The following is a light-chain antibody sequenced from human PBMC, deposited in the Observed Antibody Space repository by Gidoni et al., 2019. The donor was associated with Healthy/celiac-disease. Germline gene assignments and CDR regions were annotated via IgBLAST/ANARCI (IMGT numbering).Light chain of an antibody. Sequence: QSALTQPASVSGSPGHSITISCTGTSSDVGGYNYVSWYQQHPGKAPKLMIYEVSNRPSWVSTRFSSSKSGNTASLTISGLQAEDEADYYCSSSTSSSTDVVFGGGTKLTVL. CDR1: SSDVGGYNY. V-gene: IGLV2-14*01. CDR2: EVS. J-gene: IGLJ2*01. CDR3: SSSTSSSTDVV.